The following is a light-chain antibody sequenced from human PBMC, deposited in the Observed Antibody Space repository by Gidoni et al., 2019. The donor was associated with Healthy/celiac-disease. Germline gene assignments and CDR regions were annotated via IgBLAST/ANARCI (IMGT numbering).Light chain of an antibody. CDR3: CSYAGSFVV. Sequence: QPALTPHRSVSRSPGQSVTISCTGTSSDVGGYNYVSLYQQHPGNAPTLMIYDFSKRPSVVPDRFSGSKSCNTASLTISGLQAEDEADYYCCSYAGSFVVFGGGTKLTVL. V-gene: IGLV2-11*01. CDR1: SSDVGGYNY. J-gene: IGLJ2*01. CDR2: DFS.